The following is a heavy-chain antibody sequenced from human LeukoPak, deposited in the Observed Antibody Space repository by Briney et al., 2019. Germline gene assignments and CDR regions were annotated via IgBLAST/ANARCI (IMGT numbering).Heavy chain of an antibody. J-gene: IGHJ4*02. Sequence: GASVKVSCKASGYTFTSYGISWVRQAPGQGLEWMGWISAYNGNTNYAQKLQGRVTMTTDTSTSTAYMELRSLRSDDTAVYYCARSHCVGTYYDFWSGYYTEGLHYWGQGTLVTVSS. CDR2: ISAYNGNT. CDR1: GYTFTSYG. D-gene: IGHD3-3*01. CDR3: ARSHCVGTYYDFWSGYYTEGLHY. V-gene: IGHV1-18*01.